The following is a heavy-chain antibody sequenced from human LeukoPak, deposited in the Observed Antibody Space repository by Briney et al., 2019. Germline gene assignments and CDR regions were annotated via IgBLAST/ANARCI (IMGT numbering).Heavy chain of an antibody. Sequence: ASVKVSCKASGYSFTAYYMHWVRQAPGQGLEWMGWINPNSGGTNYAQKFQGRVTMTRDTSITTAYMEMSRLRSDDAALYYCARSPHILTGENFDYWGQGTLVTVSS. V-gene: IGHV1-2*02. J-gene: IGHJ4*02. CDR2: INPNSGGT. CDR3: ARSPHILTGENFDY. D-gene: IGHD3-9*01. CDR1: GYSFTAYY.